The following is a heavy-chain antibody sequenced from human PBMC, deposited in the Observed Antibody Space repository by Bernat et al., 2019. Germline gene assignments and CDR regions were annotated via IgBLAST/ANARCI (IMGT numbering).Heavy chain of an antibody. CDR3: AEAPGTYSNYDYYYYMDV. V-gene: IGHV3-30*03. D-gene: IGHD4-11*01. Sequence: QVQLVESGGGVVQPGRSLRLSCAASGFTFSSYGMHWVRQAPGKGLEWVAVISYDGSNKYYADSVKGRFTISRDNSKNTLYLQMNSLRAEDTAMYYCAEAPGTYSNYDYYYYMDVWDKGTTVTVSS. CDR2: ISYDGSNK. CDR1: GFTFSSYG. J-gene: IGHJ6*03.